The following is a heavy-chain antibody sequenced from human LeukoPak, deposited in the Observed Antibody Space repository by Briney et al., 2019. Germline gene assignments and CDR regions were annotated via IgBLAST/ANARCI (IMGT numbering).Heavy chain of an antibody. V-gene: IGHV1-18*01. Sequence: GASVKVSCKASGYTFATYGITWVRQAPGQGLEWMGWINTYNANTNYAQKLQGRVTMTTDTSTSTAYMELRSLRSDDTAVYYCARGVTAAHLLNYFDYWGQGTLVTVSS. D-gene: IGHD6-13*01. CDR2: INTYNANT. CDR3: ARGVTAAHLLNYFDY. CDR1: GYTFATYG. J-gene: IGHJ4*02.